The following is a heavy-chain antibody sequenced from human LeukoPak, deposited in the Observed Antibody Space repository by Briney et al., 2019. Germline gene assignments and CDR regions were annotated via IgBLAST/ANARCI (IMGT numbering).Heavy chain of an antibody. CDR3: ARDPIHSDDYNAA. CDR2: INYSGST. V-gene: IGHV4-59*01. CDR1: GASISSFY. Sequence: SETLSLTCTISGASISSFYWSWIRQPPGKGLEWIGSINYSGSTNYNPSLKSRVTISIDTSKNQISLKLSSVTAADTAVYCCARDPIHSDDYNAAWGQGALVSVSS. J-gene: IGHJ5*02. D-gene: IGHD4/OR15-4a*01.